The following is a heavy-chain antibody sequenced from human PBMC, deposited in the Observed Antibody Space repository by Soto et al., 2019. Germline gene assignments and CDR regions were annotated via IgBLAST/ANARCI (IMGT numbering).Heavy chain of an antibody. D-gene: IGHD2-2*02. V-gene: IGHV1-58*02. Sequence: SVKVSCKASGFTFTRSAMQWVRQARGQRLEWIGWIVVGSGNTNYAQKFQERVTITRDMSTSTAYMELSSLRSEDTAVYYCAADEYVGYCSSTSCYKRPNFDYWGQGTLVTVPQ. J-gene: IGHJ4*02. CDR1: GFTFTRSA. CDR3: AADEYVGYCSSTSCYKRPNFDY. CDR2: IVVGSGNT.